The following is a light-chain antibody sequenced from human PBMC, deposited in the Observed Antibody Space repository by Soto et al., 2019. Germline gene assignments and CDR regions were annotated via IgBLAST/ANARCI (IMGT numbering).Light chain of an antibody. CDR2: GAS. V-gene: IGKV1-9*01. CDR1: RGISSY. J-gene: IGKJ4*01. CDR3: LQHNTYPLS. Sequence: DIQLTQSPSFLSASVGDRVTITCRASRGISSYLAWFHQRPGKVPKRLIYGASTLQSGVPSRFSGSGSGTEFTLTISSLQPEDFGTYYCLQHNTYPLSFGGGTKVDIK.